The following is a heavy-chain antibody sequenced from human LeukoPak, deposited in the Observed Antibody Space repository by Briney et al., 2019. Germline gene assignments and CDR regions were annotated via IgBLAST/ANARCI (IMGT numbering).Heavy chain of an antibody. Sequence: SVKVSCKASGGTFSSYAISWVRQAPGQGLEWMGGIIPIFGTANYAQKFQGRVTITADESTSTAYMELSGLRSEDTAVYYCARGISSSWYQDYWGQGTLVTVSS. CDR3: ARGISSSWYQDY. CDR2: IIPIFGTA. J-gene: IGHJ4*02. V-gene: IGHV1-69*01. D-gene: IGHD6-13*01. CDR1: GGTFSSYA.